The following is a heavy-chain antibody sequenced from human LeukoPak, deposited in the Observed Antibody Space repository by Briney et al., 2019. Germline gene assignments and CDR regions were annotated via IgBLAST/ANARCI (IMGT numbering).Heavy chain of an antibody. CDR1: GGSISSYY. J-gene: IGHJ3*01. V-gene: IGHV4-59*01. CDR2: IYYSGST. Sequence: SETLSLTCTVSGGSISSYYWSWIRQPPGKGLEWIGYIYYSGSTNYNPSLKSRVTISVDRSKNLFSLRLTSVTAADTAVYYCARGSKKYYYDNSGYPAFDVWGQGRMVTVSS. D-gene: IGHD3-22*01. CDR3: ARGSKKYYYDNSGYPAFDV.